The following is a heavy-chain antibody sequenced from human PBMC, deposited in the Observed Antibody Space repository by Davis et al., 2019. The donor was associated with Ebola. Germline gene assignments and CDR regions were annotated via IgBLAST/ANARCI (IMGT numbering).Heavy chain of an antibody. V-gene: IGHV3-7*03. CDR2: IQQDGSEK. Sequence: PGGSLRLSCAASGFTFSSYWMSRVRQAPGKGLEWVANIQQDGSEKYYVDAGKGRFTISRDNAKNSLYLQMNSLRAEDTAVYYCARLYDAFDIWGQGTMVTVSS. D-gene: IGHD2-8*01. CDR3: ARLYDAFDI. J-gene: IGHJ3*02. CDR1: GFTFSSYW.